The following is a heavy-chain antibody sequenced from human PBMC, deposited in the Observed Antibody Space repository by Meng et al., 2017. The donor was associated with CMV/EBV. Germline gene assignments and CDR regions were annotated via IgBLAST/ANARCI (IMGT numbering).Heavy chain of an antibody. CDR1: GYSFTSYW. D-gene: IGHD5-12*01. CDR3: ARLSGGYDEDYYFDY. Sequence: GGSLRLSCKGSGYSFTSYWIGWVRQMPGKGLEWMGIIYPGDSDTRYSPSFQGQVTISADKSISTAYLQWSSLKASDTAMYYCARLSGGYDEDYYFDYWGQGTPVTVSS. CDR2: IYPGDSDT. V-gene: IGHV5-51*01. J-gene: IGHJ4*02.